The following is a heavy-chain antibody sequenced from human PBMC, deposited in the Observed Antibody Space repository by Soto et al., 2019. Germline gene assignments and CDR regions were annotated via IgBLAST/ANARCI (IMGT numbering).Heavy chain of an antibody. CDR3: ARGGINWNWFDP. CDR2: VYYDGST. Sequence: QVQLQESGPGLVKPSQTLSLTCTVSGGSISSGDYYWNWIRQPPGKGLEWIGYVYYDGSTSYNPYLKSRITLSVDTSKNHFSLKLSSVAAADTAVYYCARGGINWNWFDPWGQGTLVTVSS. V-gene: IGHV4-30-4*01. D-gene: IGHD1-20*01. J-gene: IGHJ5*02. CDR1: GGSISSGDYY.